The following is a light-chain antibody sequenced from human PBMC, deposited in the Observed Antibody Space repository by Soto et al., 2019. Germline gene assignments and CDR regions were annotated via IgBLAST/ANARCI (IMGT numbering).Light chain of an antibody. V-gene: IGKV3-20*01. CDR2: GAS. CDR1: QSVSSSY. Sequence: EIVLTQSPGTLSLSPGERATLSCRASQSVSSSYLAWYQQKPGPAPRLLIYGASSRATGIPDRSSGSGSGTDFTLTISRLEPEDFAVYYCQQYGSSPQVTFGPGTKVDIK. J-gene: IGKJ3*01. CDR3: QQYGSSPQVT.